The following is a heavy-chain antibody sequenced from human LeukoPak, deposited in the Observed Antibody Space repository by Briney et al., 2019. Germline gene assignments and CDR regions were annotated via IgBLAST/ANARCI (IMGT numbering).Heavy chain of an antibody. Sequence: SETLSLTCAVYGESFSKYYWSWIRQPPGKGLEWIGEINHSGNTNYNPSLNSRVSMSVDPSKNQFSLRLSSVTAADTAIYYCARRRTPDYWFDPWGQGTLVTVSS. J-gene: IGHJ5*02. V-gene: IGHV4-34*10. CDR1: GESFSKYY. CDR3: ARRRTPDYWFDP. D-gene: IGHD1-14*01. CDR2: INHSGNT.